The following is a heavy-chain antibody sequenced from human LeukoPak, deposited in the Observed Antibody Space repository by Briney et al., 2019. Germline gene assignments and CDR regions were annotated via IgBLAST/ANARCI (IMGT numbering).Heavy chain of an antibody. J-gene: IGHJ3*02. Sequence: PGRSLRLSCAASGFTFDDYAMHWVRQAPGKGLEWVSGISWNSGSIGYADSVKGRFTISRDNAKNSLYLQMNSLRAEDMALYYCAKDIGAGQSAPASIFDIWGQGTMVTVSS. V-gene: IGHV3-9*03. CDR2: ISWNSGSI. D-gene: IGHD2-2*01. CDR3: AKDIGAGQSAPASIFDI. CDR1: GFTFDDYA.